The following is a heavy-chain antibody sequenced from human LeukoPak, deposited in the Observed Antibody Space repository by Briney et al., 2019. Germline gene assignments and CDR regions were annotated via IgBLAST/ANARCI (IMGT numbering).Heavy chain of an antibody. J-gene: IGHJ4*02. CDR2: IRSSSRYI. D-gene: IGHD2-2*01. V-gene: IGHV3-21*01. CDR1: GFTFSSYS. Sequence: AGGSLRLSCAASGFTFSSYSMNWVRQAPGKGLEWVSSIRSSSRYIYYADSLKGRFTISRDNAKNSLYLQMNSLRAEDTAVYYCARETFCTNTTCPIGDHFDYWGQGTLVTVSS. CDR3: ARETFCTNTTCPIGDHFDY.